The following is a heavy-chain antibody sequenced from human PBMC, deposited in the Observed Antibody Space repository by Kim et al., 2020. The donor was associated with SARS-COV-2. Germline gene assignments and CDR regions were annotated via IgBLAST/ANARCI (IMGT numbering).Heavy chain of an antibody. CDR2: ISYDGSNK. CDR3: ARGNQGVQLWHRPYYYG. Sequence: GGSLRLSCAASGFTFSSYAMHWVRQAPGKGLEWVAVISYDGSNKYYADSVKGRFTISRDNSKNTLYLQMNSLRAEDTAVYYCARGNQGVQLWHRPYYYG. J-gene: IGHJ6*01. V-gene: IGHV3-30-3*01. D-gene: IGHD5-18*01. CDR1: GFTFSSYA.